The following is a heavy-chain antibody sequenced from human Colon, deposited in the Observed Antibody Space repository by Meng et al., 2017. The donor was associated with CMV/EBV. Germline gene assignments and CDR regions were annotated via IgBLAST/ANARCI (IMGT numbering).Heavy chain of an antibody. V-gene: IGHV3-7*01. CDR2: IKQDGSEK. D-gene: IGHD6-13*01. Sequence: GESLKISCATSGFTFSKYWMSWVRQAPGKGLEWVTNIKQDGSEKYYVDSVKGRFTISRDNAKNSVSLQMNNLRAEDTAVYYCARPARGSTNYYWGQGTLVTVS. CDR1: GFTFSKYW. J-gene: IGHJ4*02. CDR3: ARPARGSTNYY.